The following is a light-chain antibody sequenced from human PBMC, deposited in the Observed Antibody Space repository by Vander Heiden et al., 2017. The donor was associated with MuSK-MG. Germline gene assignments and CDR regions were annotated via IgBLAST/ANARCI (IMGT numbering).Light chain of an antibody. Sequence: ELVLTQSPGTLSLSPGERATLPCRASQSVSSSYLAWYQQKPGQAPRLLIYGASSRATGIPDRFSGSGSGTDFTLTISRLEPEDFAVYYCQQYGSSPRLFGQGTKVEIK. CDR2: GAS. V-gene: IGKV3-20*01. CDR1: QSVSSSY. J-gene: IGKJ1*01. CDR3: QQYGSSPRL.